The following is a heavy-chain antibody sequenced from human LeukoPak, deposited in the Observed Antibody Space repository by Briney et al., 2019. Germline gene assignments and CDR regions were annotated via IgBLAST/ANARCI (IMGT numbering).Heavy chain of an antibody. V-gene: IGHV2-70*04. Sequence: SGPALVKPTQTLTLTCTFSGFSLSTSGMRVSWIRQPPGKALEWLARIDWDDDKFYSTSLKTRLTIPKDTSKNQVVLTMTNMDPVDTATYYCARMPYCSSTSCYGEDYWGQGTLVTVSS. CDR1: GFSLSTSGMR. J-gene: IGHJ4*02. CDR2: IDWDDDK. CDR3: ARMPYCSSTSCYGEDY. D-gene: IGHD2-2*01.